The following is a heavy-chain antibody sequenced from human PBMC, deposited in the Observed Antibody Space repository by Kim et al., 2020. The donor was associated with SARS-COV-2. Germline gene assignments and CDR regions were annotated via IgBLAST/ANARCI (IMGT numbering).Heavy chain of an antibody. V-gene: IGHV3-48*04. CDR2: ISSSSSTI. Sequence: GGSLRLSCAASGFTFSSYSMNWVRQAPGKGLEWVSYISSSSSTIYYADSVKGRFTISRDNAKNSLYLQMNSLRAEDTAVYYCARVLEINYFDYWGQGTLVTVSS. CDR1: GFTFSSYS. D-gene: IGHD1-1*01. CDR3: ARVLEINYFDY. J-gene: IGHJ4*02.